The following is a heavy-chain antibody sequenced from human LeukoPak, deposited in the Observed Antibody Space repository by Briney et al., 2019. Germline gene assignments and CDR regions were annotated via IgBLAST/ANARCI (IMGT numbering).Heavy chain of an antibody. CDR1: EFTVSSNY. Sequence: GGSLRLSCAASEFTVSSNYMSWGRQAPGKGLEWVSLIYSAGSTYYADSVKGRFTISRHNSRNTLYLQMNSLRAEDTAVYYCARHIGFDAFDIWGQGTMVTVSS. J-gene: IGHJ3*02. CDR2: IYSAGST. V-gene: IGHV3-53*04. CDR3: ARHIGFDAFDI.